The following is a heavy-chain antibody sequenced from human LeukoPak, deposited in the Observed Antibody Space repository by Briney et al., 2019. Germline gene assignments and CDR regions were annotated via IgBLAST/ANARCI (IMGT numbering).Heavy chain of an antibody. Sequence: GASVKVSCKASGGTFSIYAISWVRQAPGQGLEWMGGIIPIFGTENYAQKFQGRVTITADESASTAYMELSSLRAEDTAVYYCAKHCSGFSCYQDYWGQGTLVTVSS. CDR1: GGTFSIYA. V-gene: IGHV1-69*01. D-gene: IGHD2-15*01. CDR2: IIPIFGTE. CDR3: AKHCSGFSCYQDY. J-gene: IGHJ4*02.